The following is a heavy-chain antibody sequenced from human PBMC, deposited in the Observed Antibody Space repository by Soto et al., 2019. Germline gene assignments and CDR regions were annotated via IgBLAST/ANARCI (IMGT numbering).Heavy chain of an antibody. CDR1: GFTLTNYW. CDR3: ARGQSGSYSFDY. Sequence: EVQLVESGGGIVQPAGSVRLSCAASGFTLTNYWIHWVRQAPGKGPVWVSRINGDGTTTNYADSLKGRFTISRANADSTVFLQMHSLRAEDTAVYYCARGQSGSYSFDYWGQGTLVTVSS. V-gene: IGHV3-74*01. J-gene: IGHJ4*02. CDR2: INGDGTTT. D-gene: IGHD3-10*01.